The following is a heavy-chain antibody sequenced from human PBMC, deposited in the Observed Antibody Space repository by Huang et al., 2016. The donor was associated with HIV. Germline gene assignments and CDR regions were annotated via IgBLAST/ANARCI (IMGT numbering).Heavy chain of an antibody. CDR1: GGSLHGYY. D-gene: IGHD6-19*01. V-gene: IGHV4-34*01. Sequence: QVQLYQWGAGPLRPSETLSLTCGVSGGSLHGYYWNWLRQSPGRGLEWIGEVNHGGINEYNPSLKSRVTISVDTSKIQFSLNLTSVTATDTADYYCATSRSGSGWFLDIWGRGTLVSVS. CDR3: ATSRSGSGWFLDI. CDR2: VNHGGIN. J-gene: IGHJ2*01.